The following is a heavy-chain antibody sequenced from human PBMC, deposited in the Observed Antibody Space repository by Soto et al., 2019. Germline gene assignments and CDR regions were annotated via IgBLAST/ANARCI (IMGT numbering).Heavy chain of an antibody. CDR2: ISYDGSNK. CDR1: GFTFSSYA. J-gene: IGHJ4*02. Sequence: QVQLVESGGGVVQPGRSLRLSCAASGFTFSSYAMHWVRQAPGKGLEWVAVISYDGSNKYYADSVKGRFTISRDNSKNTLYLQMNSLRAEGMAVYYCARDLTYYDSSGYPDYWGQGTLVTVSS. D-gene: IGHD3-22*01. CDR3: ARDLTYYDSSGYPDY. V-gene: IGHV3-30-3*01.